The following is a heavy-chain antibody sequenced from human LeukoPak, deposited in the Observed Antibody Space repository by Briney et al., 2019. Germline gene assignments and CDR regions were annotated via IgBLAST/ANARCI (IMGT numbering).Heavy chain of an antibody. D-gene: IGHD3-22*01. Sequence: GGSLGLSCAASGFTSSSYAMSWVRQAPGKGLEWVSAISGSGGSTYYADSVKGRFTISRDNSKNTLYLQMNSLRAEDTAVYYCAKDRGGFSGYYDYWGQGTLVTVSS. J-gene: IGHJ4*02. V-gene: IGHV3-23*01. CDR3: AKDRGGFSGYYDY. CDR2: ISGSGGST. CDR1: GFTSSSYA.